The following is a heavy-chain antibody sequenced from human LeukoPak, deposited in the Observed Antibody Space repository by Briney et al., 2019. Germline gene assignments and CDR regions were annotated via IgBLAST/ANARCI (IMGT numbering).Heavy chain of an antibody. V-gene: IGHV3-53*01. Sequence: PGGSLRLSCAASGFTVSSNYMSWVRQAPGKGLEWVSVIYSGGSTYYADSVKGRFTISRDNSKNTLYLQMNSLRAEDTAVYYCESPYCGGDCYADYWGQGTLVTVSS. CDR1: GFTVSSNY. J-gene: IGHJ4*02. CDR3: ESPYCGGDCYADY. D-gene: IGHD2-21*02. CDR2: IYSGGST.